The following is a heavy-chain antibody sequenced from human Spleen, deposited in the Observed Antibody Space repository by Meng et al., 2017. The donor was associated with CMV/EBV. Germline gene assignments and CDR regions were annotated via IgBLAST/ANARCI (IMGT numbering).Heavy chain of an antibody. CDR1: FSSYA. CDR3: ARGDRGYSSGWYGGLRWFDP. V-gene: IGHV1-69*05. CDR2: IIPIFGTA. J-gene: IGHJ5*02. D-gene: IGHD6-19*01. Sequence: FSSYAISWVRPSTGQGLEWMGGIIPIFGTANYAQKFQGRVTITTDESTSTAYMELSSLRSEDTAVYYCARGDRGYSSGWYGGLRWFDPWGQGTLVTVSS.